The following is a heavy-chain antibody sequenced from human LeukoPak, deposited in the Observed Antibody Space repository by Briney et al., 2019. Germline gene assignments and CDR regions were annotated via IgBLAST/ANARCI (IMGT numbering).Heavy chain of an antibody. CDR2: ISGSSGST. Sequence: GGSLRLSCAASGFTFSSYAMSWVRQAPGKGLEWVSAISGSSGSTYYADSVKGRFTISRDNSKNTLYLQMNSLRAEDTAVYYCAKPGLRYFDWLLKYWGQGTLVTVSS. CDR1: GFTFSSYA. D-gene: IGHD3-9*01. CDR3: AKPGLRYFDWLLKY. J-gene: IGHJ4*02. V-gene: IGHV3-23*01.